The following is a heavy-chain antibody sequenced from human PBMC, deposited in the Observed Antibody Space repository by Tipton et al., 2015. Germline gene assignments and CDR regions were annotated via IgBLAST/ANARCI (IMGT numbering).Heavy chain of an antibody. CDR2: FSGNGNT. CDR3: GMGGHDFWVDY. CDR1: GQSFFNYY. V-gene: IGHV4-34*01. Sequence: TLSLTCDGYGQSFFNYYWTWIRQPPGKGLEWIGEFSGNGNTHYNPSLESRVTMSVDTSKNQFSLKLTSLAAADTAVYYCGMGGHDFWVDYWGQGTLVTVSS. J-gene: IGHJ4*02. D-gene: IGHD3-3*01.